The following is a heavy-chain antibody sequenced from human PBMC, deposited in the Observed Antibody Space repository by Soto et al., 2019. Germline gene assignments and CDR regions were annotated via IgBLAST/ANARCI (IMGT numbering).Heavy chain of an antibody. J-gene: IGHJ3*02. CDR1: GGSISSYS. V-gene: IGHV4-59*08. CDR2: IYYSGNT. CDR3: ARNPGTMLRGGPLGPWAFDI. Sequence: SETLSLTCTVSGGSISSYSWSWIRQPPGKGLEWIGHIYYSGNTNFYPSLKSRLTISIDTSKNQFSLNLTSVTAADTAVYYCARNPGTMLRGGPLGPWAFDIWGQGTMVTVSS. D-gene: IGHD3-10*01.